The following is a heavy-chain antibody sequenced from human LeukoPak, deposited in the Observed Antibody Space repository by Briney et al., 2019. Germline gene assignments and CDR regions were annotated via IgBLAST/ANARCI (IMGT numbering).Heavy chain of an antibody. V-gene: IGHV3-23*01. CDR1: GFTFSSYA. CDR2: ISGSGGST. D-gene: IGHD3-9*01. Sequence: GGSLRLSCAASGFTFSSYAMSWVRQAPGKGLEWVSAISGSGGSTYYADSVKGRFTISRDNSKNTLYLQMNSLRAEDTAVYYCAKSSDYDILTGYYGDYWGQGTLVTVSS. J-gene: IGHJ4*02. CDR3: AKSSDYDILTGYYGDY.